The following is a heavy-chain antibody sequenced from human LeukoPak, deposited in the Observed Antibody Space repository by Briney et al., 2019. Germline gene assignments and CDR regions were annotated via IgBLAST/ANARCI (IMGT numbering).Heavy chain of an antibody. CDR1: GFTFSDYW. J-gene: IGHJ3*02. Sequence: GGSLRLSCVGSGFTFSDYWIHWVRQAPGKGLVWVSRINSDGSSTSYADSVKGRFTISRDNAKNTLYLQMNSLRAEDTAVYYCARPHIVVVTAAFDIWGQGTMVTVSS. CDR2: INSDGSST. V-gene: IGHV3-74*01. D-gene: IGHD2-21*02. CDR3: ARPHIVVVTAAFDI.